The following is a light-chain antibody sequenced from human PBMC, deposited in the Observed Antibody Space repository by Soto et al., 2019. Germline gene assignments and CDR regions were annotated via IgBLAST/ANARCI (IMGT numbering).Light chain of an antibody. Sequence: QSVLTQSPSASASLGASVKLTCTLSSGHCNYAIAWHQQLPEKGPRYLMKVNSDGSHSKGDGIPDRFSGSSSGAERYLTISSLQSEDEADYYCQTWDTGIVLFGGGTKLTVL. J-gene: IGLJ2*01. CDR2: VNSDGSH. V-gene: IGLV4-69*01. CDR3: QTWDTGIVL. CDR1: SGHCNYA.